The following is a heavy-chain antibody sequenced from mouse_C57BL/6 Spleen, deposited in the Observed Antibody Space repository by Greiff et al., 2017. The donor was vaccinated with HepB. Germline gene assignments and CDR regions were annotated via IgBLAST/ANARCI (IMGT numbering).Heavy chain of an antibody. CDR1: GYAFSSSW. CDR3: ARSGSNSFLFAY. CDR2: IYPGDGDT. D-gene: IGHD2-5*01. Sequence: QVQLQQSGPELVKPGASVKISCKASGYAFSSSWMNWVKQRPGKGLEWIGRIYPGDGDTNYNGKFKGKATLTADKSSSTAYMQLSSLTSEDSAVYFCARSGSNSFLFAYWGQGTLVTVSA. V-gene: IGHV1-82*01. J-gene: IGHJ3*01.